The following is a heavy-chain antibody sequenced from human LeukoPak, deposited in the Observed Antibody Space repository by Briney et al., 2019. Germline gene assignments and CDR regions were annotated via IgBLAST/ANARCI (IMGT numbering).Heavy chain of an antibody. J-gene: IGHJ4*01. D-gene: IGHD6-19*01. CDR3: ATNHYSSGPIIDY. CDR1: GGSISSSSYY. V-gene: IGHV4-39*01. CDR2: IYYSGST. Sequence: SETLSLTCTVSGGSISSSSYYWGWIRQPPGKGLEWIGSIYYSGSTYYNPSLKSRVTISVDTSKNQFSLKLSSVTAADTAVYYCATNHYSSGPIIDYWGQEPWSPSPQ.